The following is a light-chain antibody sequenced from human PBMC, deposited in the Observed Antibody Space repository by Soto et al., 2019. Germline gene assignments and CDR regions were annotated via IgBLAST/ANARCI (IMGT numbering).Light chain of an antibody. CDR2: GAS. V-gene: IGKV3-15*01. J-gene: IGKJ2*01. CDR3: QQYNNWLYT. CDR1: QSVSSS. Sequence: EIVMTQSPATLSVSPGERATLSCRASQSVSSSLAWYQQKPGQAPRLLFYGASTRATGVPARFSGSGSRTEFTLTISSLQSEDLAVYYCQQYNNWLYTFGQGTKLEIK.